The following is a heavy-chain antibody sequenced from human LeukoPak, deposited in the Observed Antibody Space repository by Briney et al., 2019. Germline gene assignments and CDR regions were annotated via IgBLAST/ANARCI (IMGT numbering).Heavy chain of an antibody. D-gene: IGHD2-2*01. CDR2: IRDHGGT. CDR1: GGSFTGYY. J-gene: IGHJ6*03. V-gene: IGHV4-34*01. CDR3: ARMSHCSSTSCYGYYYYYFMDV. Sequence: SETLSLTCAIYGGSFTGYYWSWLRQPPGMGLEWIGEIRDHGGTNYNPSLKSRVTISGDTSKSQFSLKLSSVTAADTAVYYCARMSHCSSTSCYGYYYYYFMDVWGKGTTVTVSS.